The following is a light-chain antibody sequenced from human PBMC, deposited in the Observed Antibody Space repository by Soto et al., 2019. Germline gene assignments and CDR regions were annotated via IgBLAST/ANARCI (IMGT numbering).Light chain of an antibody. V-gene: IGKV1-27*01. CDR3: QKYDGAPWT. Sequence: DIQMTQSPSSLSASVGDRVTITCRASHGISNYLAWYQQKPGKVPKLLIYAASTLQSGVPSRFSGSGSGTDFTLTISGLQPEDVANYYCQKYDGAPWTFGQGTKVEIE. CDR1: HGISNY. J-gene: IGKJ1*01. CDR2: AAS.